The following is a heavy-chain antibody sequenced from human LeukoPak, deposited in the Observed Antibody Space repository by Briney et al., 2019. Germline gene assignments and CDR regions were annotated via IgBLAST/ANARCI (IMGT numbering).Heavy chain of an antibody. D-gene: IGHD6-6*01. J-gene: IGHJ4*02. CDR1: GGTFSSYA. CDR2: IIPIFGTA. V-gene: IGHV1-69*13. Sequence: SVKVSCKASGGTFSSYAISWVRQAPGQGLEWMGGIIPIFGTANYAQKFQGRVTITADESTSTAYMELSSLRSEDTAVYYCAREEVGSSRGDYWGQGTLVTVSS. CDR3: AREEVGSSRGDY.